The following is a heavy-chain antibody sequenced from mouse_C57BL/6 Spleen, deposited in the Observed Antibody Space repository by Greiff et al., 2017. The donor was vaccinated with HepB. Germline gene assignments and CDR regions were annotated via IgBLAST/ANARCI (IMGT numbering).Heavy chain of an antibody. D-gene: IGHD1-1*01. Sequence: VQLQESGAELVRPGASVTLSCKASGYTFTDYEMHWVKQTPVHGLEWIGAIDPETGGTAYNQKFKGKAILTADKSSSTAYMELRSLTSEDSAVYYCTKTVPHAMDYWGQGTSVTVSS. J-gene: IGHJ4*01. CDR2: IDPETGGT. CDR1: GYTFTDYE. V-gene: IGHV1-15*01. CDR3: TKTVPHAMDY.